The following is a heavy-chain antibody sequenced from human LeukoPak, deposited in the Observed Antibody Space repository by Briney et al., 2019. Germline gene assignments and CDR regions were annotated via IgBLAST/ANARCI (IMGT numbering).Heavy chain of an antibody. Sequence: ASVKVSCKASVKTLTGYYLHWVGRAPGQGLGWMGRINTDSGDTNYAQKFQSRVTLTRDTYITTAYMELSRLRSDDTAVYYCARGTSIVRGIIDYWGQGTLVTVSS. CDR3: ARGTSIVRGIIDY. CDR1: VKTLTGYY. CDR2: INTDSGDT. J-gene: IGHJ4*02. V-gene: IGHV1-2*06. D-gene: IGHD3-10*01.